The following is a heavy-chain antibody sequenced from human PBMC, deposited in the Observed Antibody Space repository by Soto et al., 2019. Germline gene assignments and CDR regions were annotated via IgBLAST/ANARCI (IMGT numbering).Heavy chain of an antibody. CDR1: GFTFSSYA. D-gene: IGHD2-21*02. J-gene: IGHJ6*02. V-gene: IGHV3-30-3*01. CDR2: ISYDGSNK. CDR3: ARDRGNCGGDCYDYYYCGMDV. Sequence: QVQLVESGGGVVQPGRSLRLSCAASGFTFSSYAMHWVRQAPGKGLEWVAVISYDGSNKYYADSVKGRFTISRDNSKNTLYLKMNSLRAEDTAVYYCARDRGNCGGDCYDYYYCGMDVWGQGTTVTVSS.